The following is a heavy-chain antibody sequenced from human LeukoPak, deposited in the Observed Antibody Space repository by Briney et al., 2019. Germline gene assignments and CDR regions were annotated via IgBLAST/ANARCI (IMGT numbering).Heavy chain of an antibody. D-gene: IGHD3-22*01. CDR3: ARAGGADSPQDLDY. CDR2: INHSGST. J-gene: IGHJ4*02. CDR1: GTSLSSYC. Sequence: SETLSLTCAVSGTSLSSYCWSWIRQPPEKGLEWAGEINHSGSTNYNPSLKSRVTISVDTSKNQFSLRLTSVTAADTAVYYCARAGGADSPQDLDYWGQGILVTVSS. V-gene: IGHV4-34*01.